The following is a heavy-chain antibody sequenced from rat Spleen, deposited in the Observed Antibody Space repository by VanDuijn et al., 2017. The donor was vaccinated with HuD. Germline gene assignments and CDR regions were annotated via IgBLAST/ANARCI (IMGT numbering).Heavy chain of an antibody. J-gene: IGHJ4*01. Sequence: EVQLVETGGGLVQPGRSLKLSCVASGFTFSNYWMYWIRQAPGKGLEWVSSISTDGGSTYYPDSVKGRFTISRDKAENTVYLQMNSLRSEDTATYYCAKDSYYDGYYVMDAWGQGASVTVSS. D-gene: IGHD1-12*02. CDR2: ISTDGGST. CDR3: AKDSYYDGYYVMDA. CDR1: GFTFSNYW. V-gene: IGHV5-58*01.